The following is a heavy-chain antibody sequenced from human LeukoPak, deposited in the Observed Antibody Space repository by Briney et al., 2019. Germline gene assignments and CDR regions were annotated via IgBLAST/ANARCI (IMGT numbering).Heavy chain of an antibody. D-gene: IGHD3-22*01. CDR3: ARNTYHYDSRGYFYFDY. V-gene: IGHV1-18*01. CDR1: GYTFASYG. CDR2: ISAYNGNT. Sequence: ASVKVSCKASGYTFASYGISWVRQAPGQGLEWMGWISAYNGNTNYAQRLQGRVTTTTDTSTSTAYMELRSLRADDTAVYYCARNTYHYDSRGYFYFDYWGQGTLVTVSS. J-gene: IGHJ4*02.